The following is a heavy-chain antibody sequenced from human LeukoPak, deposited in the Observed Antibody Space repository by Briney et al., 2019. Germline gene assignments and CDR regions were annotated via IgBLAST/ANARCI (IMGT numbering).Heavy chain of an antibody. CDR3: ARQVGSGSYYGYYYYGMDV. V-gene: IGHV4-59*08. CDR2: IYYSGST. CDR1: GGSISSYY. J-gene: IGHJ6*02. D-gene: IGHD3-10*01. Sequence: SETLSLTCTVSGGSISSYYCSWIRQPPGKGLEWIGYIYYSGSTNYNPSLKSRVTISVDTSKNQFSLKLSSVTAADTAVYYCARQVGSGSYYGYYYYGMDVWGQGTTVTVSS.